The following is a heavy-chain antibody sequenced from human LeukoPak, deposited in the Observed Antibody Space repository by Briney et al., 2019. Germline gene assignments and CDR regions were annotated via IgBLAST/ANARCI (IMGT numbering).Heavy chain of an antibody. CDR2: IYYSGST. Sequence: SETLSLTCTVSGGSISSSSYYWGWIRQPPGKGLEWIGSIYYSGSTYYNPSLKSRVTISVDKSKNQFFLKLSSVTATDTAVYYCAGRVHSSSWSSYFDYWGQETLVTVSS. J-gene: IGHJ4*02. CDR1: GGSISSSSYY. CDR3: AGRVHSSSWSSYFDY. V-gene: IGHV4-39*07. D-gene: IGHD6-13*01.